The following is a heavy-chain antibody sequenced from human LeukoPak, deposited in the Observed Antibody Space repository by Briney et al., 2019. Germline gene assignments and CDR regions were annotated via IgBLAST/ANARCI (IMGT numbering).Heavy chain of an antibody. V-gene: IGHV3-30*02. CDR2: IRYDGSNQ. D-gene: IGHD2-15*01. CDR1: GFTFSNCG. Sequence: GGSLRLSCAASGFTFSNCGMHWVRQASGKGLEWVSFIRYDGSNQYYADSVMGRFTVSRDNSKNTLYLQMNSLRVEDTAVYYCARYPSGRYCSGGICSYFDYWGQGTLVTVSS. J-gene: IGHJ4*02. CDR3: ARYPSGRYCSGGICSYFDY.